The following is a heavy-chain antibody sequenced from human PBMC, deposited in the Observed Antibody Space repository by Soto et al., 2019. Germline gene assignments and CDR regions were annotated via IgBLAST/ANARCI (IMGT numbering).Heavy chain of an antibody. CDR1: GGSINNNNW. J-gene: IGHJ6*02. Sequence: PSETLSLTCAVSGGSINNNNWWSWVRQSPGKGLEYIGEIFHSETANYNPSLKSRVTISIDKSKNQFSLRLTSVTAADTAVYYCARDATHYRYGLDVWGQGTTVTVSS. CDR2: IFHSETA. V-gene: IGHV4-4*02. CDR3: ARDATHYRYGLDV. D-gene: IGHD2-15*01.